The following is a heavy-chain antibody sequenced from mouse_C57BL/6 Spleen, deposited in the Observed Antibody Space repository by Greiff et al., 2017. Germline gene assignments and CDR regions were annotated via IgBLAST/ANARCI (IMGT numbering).Heavy chain of an antibody. V-gene: IGHV1-69*01. D-gene: IGHD1-1*01. Sequence: QVQLKQPGAELVMPGASVKLSCKASGYTFTSYWVHWVKQRPGQGLEWIGEIDPSDSYTNYNQKFKGKSTLTVDKSSSTAYMQLSSLTSEDSAVYYCARRNVTTVDTWGQGTLVTVSA. CDR2: IDPSDSYT. CDR3: ARRNVTTVDT. J-gene: IGHJ3*01. CDR1: GYTFTSYW.